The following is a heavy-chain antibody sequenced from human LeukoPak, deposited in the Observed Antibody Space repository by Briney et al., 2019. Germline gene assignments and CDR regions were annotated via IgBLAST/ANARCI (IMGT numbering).Heavy chain of an antibody. D-gene: IGHD3-10*01. CDR2: INRDGSST. J-gene: IGHJ4*02. CDR3: ARAKPKNMVRGLIMRRESRYYFDY. V-gene: IGHV3-74*01. CDR1: GFTFSSYW. Sequence: GGSLRLSCAASGFTFSSYWMHWVRQAPGKGLVWVSRINRDGSSTNYADSVKGRFTISRDNSKSTLYIQMNSPRAEDTAVYYCARAKPKNMVRGLIMRRESRYYFDYWGQGTLVTVSS.